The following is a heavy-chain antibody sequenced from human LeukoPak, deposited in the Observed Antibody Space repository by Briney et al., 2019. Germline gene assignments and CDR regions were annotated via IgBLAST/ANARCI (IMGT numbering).Heavy chain of an antibody. CDR3: AKARQFYYFDY. J-gene: IGHJ4*02. CDR1: GFTFDDYA. V-gene: IGHV3-9*01. D-gene: IGHD5-24*01. Sequence: GGSLRLSCAASGFTFDDYAMHWVRQAPGKGLEWVSGISWNSGSIGYADSVKGRFTISRDNAQNSLYLQMNSLRAEDTALYYCAKARQFYYFDYWGQGTLVTVSS. CDR2: ISWNSGSI.